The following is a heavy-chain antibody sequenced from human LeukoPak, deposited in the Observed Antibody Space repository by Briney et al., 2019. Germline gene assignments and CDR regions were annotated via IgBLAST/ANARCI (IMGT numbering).Heavy chain of an antibody. J-gene: IGHJ6*03. V-gene: IGHV1-46*01. CDR2: INPSGGST. Sequence: ASVKVSCEASGYTFTSYYMHWVRQAPGQGLEWMGIINPSGGSTSYAQKFQGRVTITTDESTSTAYMELSSLRSEDTAVYYCASGGSRGVRSGYYYYYMDVWGKGTTVTVSS. CDR3: ASGGSRGVRSGYYYYYMDV. CDR1: GYTFTSYY. D-gene: IGHD4-23*01.